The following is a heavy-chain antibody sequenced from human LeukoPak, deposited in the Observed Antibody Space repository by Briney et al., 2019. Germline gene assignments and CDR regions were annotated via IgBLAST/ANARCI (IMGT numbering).Heavy chain of an antibody. V-gene: IGHV3-73*01. CDR2: IRSKTNNYAT. D-gene: IGHD6-19*01. Sequence: GGSLRLSCAASGFTFSGSGMHWVRQTSGKGLEWVGRIRSKTNNYATAFAASLKGRFTISRDDSKNTVYLHINSLKNEDTAVYYCTREGSGWYNDYWGQGTLVTVSS. CDR3: TREGSGWYNDY. J-gene: IGHJ4*02. CDR1: GFTFSGSG.